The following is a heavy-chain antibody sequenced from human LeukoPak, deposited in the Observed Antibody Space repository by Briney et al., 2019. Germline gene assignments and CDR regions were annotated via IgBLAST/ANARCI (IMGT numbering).Heavy chain of an antibody. CDR3: AKDGTFGAATYYFDY. V-gene: IGHV3-74*01. CDR1: GFTFSNHW. Sequence: PGGSLRLSCAVSGFTFSNHWMHWVRQAPAKGLVWVSRLNNDGSRTNYADSVKGRFTISRDNAKNTLYLQMNSLRAEDTGVYYCAKDGTFGAATYYFDYWGQGTLVTVSS. D-gene: IGHD3-3*01. J-gene: IGHJ4*02. CDR2: LNNDGSRT.